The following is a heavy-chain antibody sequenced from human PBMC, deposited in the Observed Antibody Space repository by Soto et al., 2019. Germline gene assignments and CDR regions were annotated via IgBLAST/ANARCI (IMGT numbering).Heavy chain of an antibody. CDR2: IYAYSAGTT. CDR3: ARGSNFDV. J-gene: IGHJ4*02. CDR1: GFSVYGNY. Sequence: DVQLVESGGGLIQPGGSLRLSCAISGFSVYGNYMSWVRQAPGKGLEWVSVIYAYSAGTTVYAESVRGRFTISRDTSKNTVDLQMNSLRAEDTAVYYGARGSNFDVWGRGTLVSVSS. V-gene: IGHV3-53*01. D-gene: IGHD3-9*01.